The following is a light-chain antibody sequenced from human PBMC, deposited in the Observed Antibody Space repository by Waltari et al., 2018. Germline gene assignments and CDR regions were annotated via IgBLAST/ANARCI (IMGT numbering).Light chain of an antibody. V-gene: IGLV2-14*01. CDR2: DVT. CDR3: SSFTTSTTGI. CDR1: SSHSGSSES. J-gene: IGLJ2*01. Sequence: SALTQPDSVSGSPGQSIPIPCSGISSHSGSSESVSWYQQNPGKAPKVLIYDVTSRPSGVSNRFSGSKSGSSASLTISGLQPEDEADYYCSSFTTSTTGIFGGGTRLTVL.